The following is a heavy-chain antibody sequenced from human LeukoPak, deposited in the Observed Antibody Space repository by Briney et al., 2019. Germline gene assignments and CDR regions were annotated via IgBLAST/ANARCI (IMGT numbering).Heavy chain of an antibody. V-gene: IGHV4-39*07. J-gene: IGHJ4*02. CDR1: TGSISSSSYD. CDR3: ARAGWYTLDN. Sequence: SETLSLTCTVATGSISSSSYDWDWLRQPPGKGREGIGSIYNSGSTYYNPSLKNRVSIAVETSKNQFSLKMSSMTAADTAVYYCARAGWYTLDNWGQGTLVTVSS. D-gene: IGHD2-15*01. CDR2: IYNSGST.